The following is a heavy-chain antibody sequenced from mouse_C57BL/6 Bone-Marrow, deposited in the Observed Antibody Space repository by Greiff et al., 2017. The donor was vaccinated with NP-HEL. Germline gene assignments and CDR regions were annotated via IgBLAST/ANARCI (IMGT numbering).Heavy chain of an antibody. CDR3: TTGGSSPYAMDY. Sequence: VQLQQSGAELVRPGASVKLSCTVSGFTINDDYMHWVKQRPEQGLEWIGRIDPDNGDTEYASKFQGKATMTADTSSNTAYLQLSSLTSEDTAVYYGTTGGSSPYAMDYWGQGTAATVTA. CDR1: GFTINDDY. J-gene: IGHJ4*01. CDR2: IDPDNGDT. D-gene: IGHD1-1*01. V-gene: IGHV14-4*01.